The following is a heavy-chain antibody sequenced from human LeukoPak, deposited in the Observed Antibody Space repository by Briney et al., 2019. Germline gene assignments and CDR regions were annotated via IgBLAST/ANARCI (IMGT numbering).Heavy chain of an antibody. CDR1: AYTFTGYY. CDR3: ARERSSSYNWFDP. J-gene: IGHJ5*02. CDR2: INPNSGGT. Sequence: ASVTVSSKASAYTFTGYYMHWVRQAPGQGLEWMGWINPNSGGTNYAQKFQGRVTMTRDTSISTAYMELSRLRSDDTAVYYCARERSSSYNWFDPWGQGTLVTVSS. V-gene: IGHV1-2*02. D-gene: IGHD6-13*01.